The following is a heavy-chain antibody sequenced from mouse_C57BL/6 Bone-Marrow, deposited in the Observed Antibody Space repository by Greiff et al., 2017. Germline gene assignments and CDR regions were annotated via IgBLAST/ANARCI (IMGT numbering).Heavy chain of an antibody. J-gene: IGHJ4*01. D-gene: IGHD1-1*01. CDR1: GYSITSGYD. Sequence: EVLLVESGPGMVKPSQSLSLTCTVTGYSITSGYDWHWIRHFPGNKLEWMGYISYSGSTNYNPSLKSRISITHDTSKNHFFLKLNSVTTEDTATYYCARDYGSSPYYYAMDYWGQGTSVTVSS. V-gene: IGHV3-1*01. CDR2: ISYSGST. CDR3: ARDYGSSPYYYAMDY.